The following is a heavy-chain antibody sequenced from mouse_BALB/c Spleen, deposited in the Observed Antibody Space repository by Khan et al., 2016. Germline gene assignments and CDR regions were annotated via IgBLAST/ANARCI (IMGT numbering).Heavy chain of an antibody. J-gene: IGHJ3*01. D-gene: IGHD2-4*01. CDR1: GFTFSDYY. CDR2: ISDGGSYT. V-gene: IGHV5-4*02. CDR3: AREGLRRGCAY. Sequence: EVELVESGGGLVKPGGSLKLSCVASGFTFSDYYMYWVRQTPEKRLEWVATISDGGSYTYYPDSVKGRFTISRDNAKNNLYLQMSSLKSEDTAMYYCAREGLRRGCAYWGQGTLVTVSA.